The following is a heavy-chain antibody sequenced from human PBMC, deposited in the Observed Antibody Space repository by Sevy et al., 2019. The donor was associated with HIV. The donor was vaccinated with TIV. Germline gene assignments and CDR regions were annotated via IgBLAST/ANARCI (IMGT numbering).Heavy chain of an antibody. D-gene: IGHD2-2*01. V-gene: IGHV3-49*04. J-gene: IGHJ6*02. Sequence: GGSLRLSCTASGFTFGDYAMSWVRQAPGKGLEWVGFIRSKAYGGTTEYAASVKGRFTISRDDSKSIAYLQMNSLKTEDTAVYYCTRGPHCSSTSCFIHSPRHYGMDVWGQGTTVTVSS. CDR3: TRGPHCSSTSCFIHSPRHYGMDV. CDR2: IRSKAYGGTT. CDR1: GFTFGDYA.